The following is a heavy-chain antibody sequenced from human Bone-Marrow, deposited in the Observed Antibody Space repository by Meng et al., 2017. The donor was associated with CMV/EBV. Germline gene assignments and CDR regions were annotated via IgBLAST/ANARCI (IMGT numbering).Heavy chain of an antibody. J-gene: IGHJ6*02. V-gene: IGHV3-7*01. CDR3: ARGAGDYYYGMAV. Sequence: GGSLRLSCVASAFDFSSHWMYWVRQAPGKGLEWVANIEQDGEKHYGDSVKGRFTISRDNAENSLYLQMNTLRVEDTAIYYCARGAGDYYYGMAVWGQGTTVTVSS. CDR1: AFDFSSHW. CDR2: IEQDGEK.